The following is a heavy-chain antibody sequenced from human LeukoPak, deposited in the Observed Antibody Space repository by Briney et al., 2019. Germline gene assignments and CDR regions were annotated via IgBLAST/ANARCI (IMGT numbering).Heavy chain of an antibody. CDR3: ATWQAAAGEHNWFDP. CDR2: IYPGDSDT. V-gene: IGHV5-51*01. Sequence: GESLKISCKGSGYSFTSYWIGWVRQMPGKGLEWMGIIYPGDSDTRYSPSFQGQVTISADKSISTAYLQWSSLTASDTAMYYCATWQAAAGEHNWFDPWGQGTLVTVSS. D-gene: IGHD6-13*01. CDR1: GYSFTSYW. J-gene: IGHJ5*02.